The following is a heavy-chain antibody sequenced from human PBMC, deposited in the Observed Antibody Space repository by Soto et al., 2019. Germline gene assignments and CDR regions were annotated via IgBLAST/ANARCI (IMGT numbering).Heavy chain of an antibody. CDR1: GFTFFTSA. J-gene: IGHJ4*02. D-gene: IGHD2-21*02. Sequence: SVKVSCKASGFTFFTSAVQWVRQARGQGLEWIGWIVVGSGNTNYAQKFQERVTITRDMSTNTAYMDLTSLRSEDTAVYYCAADPYCDGDYYFDYWSQGIMVTVS. CDR2: IVVGSGNT. CDR3: AADPYCDGDYYFDY. V-gene: IGHV1-58*01.